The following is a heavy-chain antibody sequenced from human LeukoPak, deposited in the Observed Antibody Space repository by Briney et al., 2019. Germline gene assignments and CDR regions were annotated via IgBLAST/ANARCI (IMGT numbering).Heavy chain of an antibody. D-gene: IGHD6-13*01. V-gene: IGHV1-8*01. Sequence: GESLKISCKASGYTFTSYDINWVRQATGQGLEWMGWMNPNSGNTGYAQKFQGRVTMTRNTSISTAYMELSSLRSEDTAVYYCARAGIAEFSDYWGQGTLVTVSS. J-gene: IGHJ4*02. CDR2: MNPNSGNT. CDR3: ARAGIAEFSDY. CDR1: GYTFTSYD.